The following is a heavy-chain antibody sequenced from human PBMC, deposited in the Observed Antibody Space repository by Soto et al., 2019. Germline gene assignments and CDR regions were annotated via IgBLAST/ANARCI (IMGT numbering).Heavy chain of an antibody. CDR2: ISYSGST. CDR1: GASIRSYY. V-gene: IGHV4-59*01. Sequence: SETLSLTCSVSGASIRSYYWSWIRQPPGKGLEWIGYISYSGSTNYSPSLKSRVTISRDTSKNQFSLELNSVTSADTAVYYCGKGYDFYYMDVWGKGTTVTVSS. J-gene: IGHJ6*03. D-gene: IGHD3-3*01. CDR3: GKGYDFYYMDV.